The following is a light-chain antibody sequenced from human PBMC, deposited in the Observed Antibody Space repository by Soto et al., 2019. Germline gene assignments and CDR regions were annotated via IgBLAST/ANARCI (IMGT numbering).Light chain of an antibody. Sequence: QVPQSPSSLSASEGDRVTITCRDSQGIRNYLAWYQQKPGRAPKLLMYIASTLHTGVPSRFSGSESGTEFTLTITSLQPEDFATYYCQQVNSYPITFGQGTRLE. CDR3: QQVNSYPIT. CDR2: IAS. CDR1: QGIRNY. V-gene: IGKV1-9*01. J-gene: IGKJ5*01.